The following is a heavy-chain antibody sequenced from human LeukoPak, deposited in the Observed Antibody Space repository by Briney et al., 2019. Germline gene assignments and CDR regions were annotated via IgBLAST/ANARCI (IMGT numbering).Heavy chain of an antibody. CDR2: ISSSGSTI. D-gene: IGHD3-16*02. J-gene: IGHJ4*02. V-gene: IGHV3-11*04. CDR1: GFTFSDYY. Sequence: PGGSLRLSCAASGFTFSDYYVSWIRQAPGKGLEWVSYISSSGSTIYYADSMKGRFTISRDNAKNSLFLQMNSLRAEDTAVYYCARDRRLGELSPPFYWGQGTLVTVSS. CDR3: ARDRRLGELSPPFY.